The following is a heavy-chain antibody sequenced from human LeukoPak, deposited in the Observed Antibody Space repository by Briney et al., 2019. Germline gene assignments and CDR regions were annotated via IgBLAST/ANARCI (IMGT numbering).Heavy chain of an antibody. Sequence: HPGGSLRLSCAASGFTFSSYGMSWVRQAPGKGLEWVSAVSSSGGTTYYADSVKGRFTISRDNSKNTLYLQMNRLRVEDTAVYYCAKGPVVTLDIWGQGTMVTVSS. V-gene: IGHV3-23*01. CDR1: GFTFSSYG. D-gene: IGHD2-15*01. J-gene: IGHJ3*02. CDR3: AKGPVVTLDI. CDR2: VSSSGGTT.